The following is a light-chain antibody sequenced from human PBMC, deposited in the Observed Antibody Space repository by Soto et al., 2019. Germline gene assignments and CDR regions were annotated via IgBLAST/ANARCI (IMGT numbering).Light chain of an antibody. CDR3: QSYNTARPT. V-gene: IGKV3-15*01. CDR2: DIS. Sequence: EITMTQFPGILSASPGEGVTLSCRAAQDVTTNFAWYQQKRGQAPRLLIYDISSRATGVPSRFSGSGSGTDFTLTISGLQPEDLATYYCQSYNTARPTFGQGTRLEIK. CDR1: QDVTTN. J-gene: IGKJ5*01.